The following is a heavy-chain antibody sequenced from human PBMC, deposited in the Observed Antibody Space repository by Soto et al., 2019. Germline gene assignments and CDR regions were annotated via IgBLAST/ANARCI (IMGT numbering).Heavy chain of an antibody. CDR2: ISYDGSNK. Sequence: GWLRGAGSASGCTFSSYAMHWVRQAPGKGLEWVAVISYDGSNKYYADSVKGRFTISRDNSKNTLYLQMNSLRAEDTAVYYCELATTYYYDSSGYPYWGQGTLVTVYS. CDR3: ELATTYYYDSSGYPY. CDR1: GCTFSSYA. D-gene: IGHD3-22*01. J-gene: IGHJ4*02. V-gene: IGHV3-30-3*01.